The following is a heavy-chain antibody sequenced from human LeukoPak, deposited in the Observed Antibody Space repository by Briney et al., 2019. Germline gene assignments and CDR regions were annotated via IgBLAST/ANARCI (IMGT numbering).Heavy chain of an antibody. Sequence: PGGSLRLSCAASGFTLSNHPMYWVRQAPGKGLEWVSSLSDTGDSTHYADSVKGRFTISRDSARSALYLQMNSLRAEDTAVYYCAKGDCSSGSCYFDYWGQGFQVTVSS. V-gene: IGHV3-23*01. CDR2: LSDTGDST. CDR3: AKGDCSSGSCYFDY. CDR1: GFTLSNHP. J-gene: IGHJ4*02. D-gene: IGHD2-15*01.